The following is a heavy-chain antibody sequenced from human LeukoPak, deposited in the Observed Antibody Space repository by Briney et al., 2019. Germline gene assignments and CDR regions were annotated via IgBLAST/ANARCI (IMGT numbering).Heavy chain of an antibody. J-gene: IGHJ4*02. V-gene: IGHV3-30*18. D-gene: IGHD3-10*01. Sequence: GESLRLSCAAYGFTFRNFGMHWVRQAPGKGLEWVAVVSCDGKITHYADSVKGRFTTGRDNTQNTLYLQMTSLRGEDTALYYCAKEKDYCVSASCDYWVQGTQVTVSS. CDR2: VSCDGKIT. CDR1: GFTFRNFG. CDR3: AKEKDYCVSASCDY.